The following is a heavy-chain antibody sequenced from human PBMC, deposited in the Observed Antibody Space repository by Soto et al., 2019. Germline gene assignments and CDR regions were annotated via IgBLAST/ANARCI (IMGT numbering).Heavy chain of an antibody. J-gene: IGHJ6*02. D-gene: IGHD6-13*01. Sequence: SETLSLTCTVSGGSISSGGYYWSWIRQHPGKGLEWIGYIYYSGSTYYNPSLKSRVTISVDTSKNQFSLKLSSVTAADTAVYYCARDEGGSSWELGMDVWGQGTTVTVSS. V-gene: IGHV4-31*03. CDR1: GGSISSGGYY. CDR3: ARDEGGSSWELGMDV. CDR2: IYYSGST.